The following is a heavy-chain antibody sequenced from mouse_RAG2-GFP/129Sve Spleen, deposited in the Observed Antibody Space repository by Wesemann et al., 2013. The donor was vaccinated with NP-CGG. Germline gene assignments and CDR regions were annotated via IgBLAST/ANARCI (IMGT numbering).Heavy chain of an antibody. J-gene: IGHJ1*01. CDR2: INPDSSTX. CDR1: GFDFSRYW. Sequence: ESGGGLVQPGGSLKLSCAASGFDFSRYWMSWVRQAPGKGLEWIGEINPDSSTXNYTPSLKDKFIISRDNAKNTLYLQMSKVRSEDTALYYCARPGDGYYWYFDVWGGAGDHGSPSPQ. CDR3: ARPGDGYYWYFDV. D-gene: IGHD2-3*01. V-gene: IGHV4-1*02.